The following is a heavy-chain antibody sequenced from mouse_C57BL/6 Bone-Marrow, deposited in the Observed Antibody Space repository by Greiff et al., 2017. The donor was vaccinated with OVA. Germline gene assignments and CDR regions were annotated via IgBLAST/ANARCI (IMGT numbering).Heavy chain of an antibody. CDR2: ISSGGSYT. D-gene: IGHD2-4*01. CDR1: GFTFSSYG. J-gene: IGHJ4*01. CDR3: ASPDDYDGGSY. Sequence: EVHLVESGGDLVKPGGSLKLSCAASGFTFSSYGMSWVRQTPDKRLEWVATISSGGSYTYYPDSVKGRFTISRDNAKNTLYLQMSSLKSEDTAMYYCASPDDYDGGSYWGQGTSVTVSS. V-gene: IGHV5-6*01.